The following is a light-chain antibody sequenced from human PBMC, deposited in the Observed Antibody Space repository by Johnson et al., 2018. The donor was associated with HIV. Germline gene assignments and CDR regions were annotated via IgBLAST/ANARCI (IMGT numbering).Light chain of an antibody. CDR3: GTWETSLSAGLLYV. V-gene: IGLV1-51*01. CDR2: DND. CDR1: SSNIGNNY. J-gene: IGLJ1*01. Sequence: QSVLTQPPSVSAAPGQTVTISCSGSSSNIGNNYVSWYHHLPGTAPKLLIYDNDKRPSGTPDRFSGSKSATSATLGITGLQTGDEADYYCGTWETSLSAGLLYVFGPWTKFTVL.